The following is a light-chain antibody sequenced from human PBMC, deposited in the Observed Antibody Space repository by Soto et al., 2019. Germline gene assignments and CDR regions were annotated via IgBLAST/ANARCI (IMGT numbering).Light chain of an antibody. CDR2: DVS. Sequence: QSALTQPASVSGSPGQSITISCTGTSSDVCGYNYVSWYQQHPGKAPKLMIYDVSNRPSGVSNRFSGPKSANTASLTISGLQAEDEADYYCSSYTGSSTYVVFGGGTKVTVL. CDR1: SSDVCGYNY. V-gene: IGLV2-14*01. CDR3: SSYTGSSTYVV. J-gene: IGLJ2*01.